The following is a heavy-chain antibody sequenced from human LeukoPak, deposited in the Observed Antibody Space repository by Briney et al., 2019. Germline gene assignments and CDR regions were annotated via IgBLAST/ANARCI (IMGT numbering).Heavy chain of an antibody. D-gene: IGHD6-19*01. J-gene: IGHJ4*02. CDR2: ISSGGGT. CDR1: GFTFSSYA. CDR3: AKHVAAGTFDY. V-gene: IGHV3-23*01. Sequence: PGGSLRLSCAASGFTFSSYAMSWVRQAPGKGLEWVSAISSGGGTYYADSVKDRFTISRDNSKNTLYLQMNSLRAEDTAVYYCAKHVAAGTFDYWGQGTLVTVSS.